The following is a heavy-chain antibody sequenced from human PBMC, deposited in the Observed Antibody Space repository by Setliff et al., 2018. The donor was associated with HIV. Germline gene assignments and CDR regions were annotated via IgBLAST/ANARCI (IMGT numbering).Heavy chain of an antibody. V-gene: IGHV3-30*04. D-gene: IGHD3-22*01. CDR3: ARDYIYDSGSYLVHEGAVDI. CDR1: GFTFSSYA. CDR2: ISNDGSNK. J-gene: IGHJ3*02. Sequence: PGGSLRLSCAASGFTFSSYAIHWVRQAPGKGLEWVAVISNDGSNKYYADSVKGRFTISRDNSKNTLYLQMNSLRAEDTAVYYCARDYIYDSGSYLVHEGAVDIWGQGTMVTV.